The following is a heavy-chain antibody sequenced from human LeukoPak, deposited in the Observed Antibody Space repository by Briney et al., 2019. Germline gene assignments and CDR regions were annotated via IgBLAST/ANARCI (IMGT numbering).Heavy chain of an antibody. V-gene: IGHV4-61*01. J-gene: IGHJ4*02. CDR2: IYYSGST. Sequence: SETLSLTCTVSGGSVSSGSYYWSWIRQPPGKGLEWIGYIYYSGSTNYNPSLKSRVTISVDTSKNQFSLKLSSVTAADTAVYYCARYPGGYSGYEPYFDYWGQGTLVTVSS. D-gene: IGHD5-12*01. CDR1: GGSVSSGSYY. CDR3: ARYPGGYSGYEPYFDY.